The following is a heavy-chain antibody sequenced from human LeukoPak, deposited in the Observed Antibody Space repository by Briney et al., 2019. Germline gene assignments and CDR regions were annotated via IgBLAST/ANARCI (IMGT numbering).Heavy chain of an antibody. D-gene: IGHD2-2*01. CDR3: ARSKYQLLSFDY. CDR1: GVSISSGGYY. J-gene: IGHJ4*02. CDR2: IYYSGST. V-gene: IGHV4-31*03. Sequence: SETLSLTCTVSGVSISSGGYYWSWIRQHPGKGLEWIGYIYYSGSTYYNPSLKSRVTISVDTSKNQFSLKLSSVTAADTAVYYCARSKYQLLSFDYWGQGTLVTVSS.